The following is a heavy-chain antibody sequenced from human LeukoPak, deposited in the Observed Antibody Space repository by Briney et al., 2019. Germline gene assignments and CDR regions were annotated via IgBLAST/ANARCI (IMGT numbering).Heavy chain of an antibody. V-gene: IGHV3-7*01. CDR3: ARDEGRDELLEV. J-gene: IGHJ4*02. D-gene: IGHD2-15*01. CDR2: IKQDGSEK. Sequence: PRGSLTLSCAASGFTFSSYWMSWVRQAPGKGLEWVGNIKQDGSEKYYVDSVKGRFTISRNNAKNSLYLQMNSLRAEDTAVYYCARDEGRDELLEVWGQGTLVTVSS. CDR1: GFTFSSYW.